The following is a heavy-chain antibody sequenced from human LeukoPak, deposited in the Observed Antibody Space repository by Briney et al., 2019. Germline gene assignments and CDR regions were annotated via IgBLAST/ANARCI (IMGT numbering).Heavy chain of an antibody. CDR3: ARVDYYDSSGPLTN. Sequence: GGSLRLSCAASGFTFSSYGMHWVRQAPGKGLEWVAVISYDGSNKYYADSVKGRFTISRDNSKNTLYLQMNSLRAEDTAVYYCARVDYYDSSGPLTNWGQGTLVTVSS. V-gene: IGHV3-30*03. CDR1: GFTFSSYG. CDR2: ISYDGSNK. D-gene: IGHD3-22*01. J-gene: IGHJ4*02.